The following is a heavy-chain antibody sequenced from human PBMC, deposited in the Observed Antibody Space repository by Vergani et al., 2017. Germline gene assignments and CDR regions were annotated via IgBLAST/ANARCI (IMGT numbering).Heavy chain of an antibody. J-gene: IGHJ4*01. CDR2: ISGPGLST. V-gene: IGHV3-23*01. Sequence: EVHLLESGGGLVQSGGSLRLSCAASGFTFSNSAMSWVRQAPGRGLAWVSSISGPGLSTYYADSVEGRFSISRDNSKNTVFLQMHSLRAEDTAIYYCVKEKIDLGSYFFDSWGHGILVTVSS. D-gene: IGHD2/OR15-2a*01. CDR1: GFTFSNSA. CDR3: VKEKIDLGSYFFDS.